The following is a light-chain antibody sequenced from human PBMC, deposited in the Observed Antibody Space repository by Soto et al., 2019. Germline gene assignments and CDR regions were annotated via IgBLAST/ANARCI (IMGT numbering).Light chain of an antibody. Sequence: QSVLTQPPSVSAAPGQKVTISCSGSSSNIGNNYVSWYQQLPGTAPKLLIYDNNERPSGIPDRFSGSKSGTSATLGTTGLQTGDEADYYCGTWDSSLSAGVFGGGTKLTVL. J-gene: IGLJ2*01. CDR1: SSNIGNNY. CDR2: DNN. CDR3: GTWDSSLSAGV. V-gene: IGLV1-51*01.